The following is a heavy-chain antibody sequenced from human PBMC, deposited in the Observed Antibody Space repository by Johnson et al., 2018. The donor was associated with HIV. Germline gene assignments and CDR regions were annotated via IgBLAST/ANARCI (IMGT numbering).Heavy chain of an antibody. CDR1: GFTFSSYG. D-gene: IGHD3-22*01. CDR2: ISYDGSNK. V-gene: IGHV3-30*03. CDR3: ATSLYYYDSSGFSFDAFDI. Sequence: QVQLVESGGGVVQPGRSLRLSCAASGFTFSSYGMHWVRQAPGKGLEWVAVISYDGSNKYYADSVKGRFTISRDNSKNTLYLQMNSLRAEDTAVYYFATSLYYYDSSGFSFDAFDIWGQGTLVTVSS. J-gene: IGHJ3*02.